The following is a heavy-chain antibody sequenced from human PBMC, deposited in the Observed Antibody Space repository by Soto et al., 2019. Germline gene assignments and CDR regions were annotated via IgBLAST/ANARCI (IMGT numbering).Heavy chain of an antibody. J-gene: IGHJ5*02. CDR1: GGSISSYY. D-gene: IGHD1-26*01. Sequence: SETLSLTCTVSGGSISSYYWSWIRQPPGKGLEWIGYTYYSGSTNYNPSLKSRVTISVDTSKNQFSLKLSSVTAADTAVYYCARVWEYVGNWFDHWGQGTLVTVSS. V-gene: IGHV4-59*01. CDR2: TYYSGST. CDR3: ARVWEYVGNWFDH.